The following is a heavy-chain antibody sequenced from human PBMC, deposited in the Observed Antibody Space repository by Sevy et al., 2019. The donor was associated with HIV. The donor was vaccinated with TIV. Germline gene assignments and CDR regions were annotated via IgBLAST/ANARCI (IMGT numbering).Heavy chain of an antibody. V-gene: IGHV4-34*01. CDR3: AGWRGTLVTRIVVVTTGYFDH. CDR1: GTSFSSDS. Sequence: SETLSLTCTVSGTSFSSDSWTWIRQSPGKGLEWIGEINHTGSTNYNPSLKSRVTISVDTSKNQFSLKLTSVTAADTAIYYCAGWRGTLVTRIVVVTTGYFDHWGQGTLVTVSS. CDR2: INHTGST. J-gene: IGHJ4*02. D-gene: IGHD3-22*01.